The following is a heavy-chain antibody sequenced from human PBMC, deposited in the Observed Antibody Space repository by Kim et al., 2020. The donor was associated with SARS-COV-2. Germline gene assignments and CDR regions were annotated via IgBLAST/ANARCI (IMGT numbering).Heavy chain of an antibody. CDR2: ISGSGGST. Sequence: GGSLRLSCAASGFTFSSYAMSWVRQAPGKGLEWVSAISGSGGSTYYADSVKGRFTISRDNSKNTLYLQMNSLRAEDTAVYYCAKSHPSTRYDILTGFDYWGQGTLVTVSS. V-gene: IGHV3-23*01. D-gene: IGHD3-9*01. J-gene: IGHJ4*02. CDR3: AKSHPSTRYDILTGFDY. CDR1: GFTFSSYA.